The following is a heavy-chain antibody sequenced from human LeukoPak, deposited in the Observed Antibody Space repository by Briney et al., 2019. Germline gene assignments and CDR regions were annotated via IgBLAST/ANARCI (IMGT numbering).Heavy chain of an antibody. CDR3: ARPNQYYDDAFDI. J-gene: IGHJ3*02. D-gene: IGHD2/OR15-2a*01. CDR1: GYTFTSYG. V-gene: IGHV1-18*01. Sequence: ASVKLSFKASGYTFTSYGISWVRLAPGQGLGLMGWISAYNGNTNNAQKLQGRVTMTTDTSTSRAYMELRSLRSDDTAVYYCARPNQYYDDAFDIWGEGTMVTVSS. CDR2: ISAYNGNT.